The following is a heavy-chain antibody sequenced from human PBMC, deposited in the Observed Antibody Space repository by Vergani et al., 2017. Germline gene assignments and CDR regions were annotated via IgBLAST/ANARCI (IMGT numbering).Heavy chain of an antibody. Sequence: EVQMVESGGGLVKPGGSLRLSCAASGFIFSNYAMSWVRQAPGKGLEWVSGMSAGSGLGTYYADSVKGRFTISRDNSKNTLFLHMNSLRPEDTAVYYCAKVGRSEVAGTFGAFDIWGQGTMVTVSS. J-gene: IGHJ3*02. CDR3: AKVGRSEVAGTFGAFDI. CDR1: GFIFSNYA. D-gene: IGHD6-19*01. CDR2: MSAGSGLGT. V-gene: IGHV3-23*04.